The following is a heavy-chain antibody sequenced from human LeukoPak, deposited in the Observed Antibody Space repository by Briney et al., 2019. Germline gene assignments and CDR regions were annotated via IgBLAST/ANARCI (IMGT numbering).Heavy chain of an antibody. CDR2: IYSGGST. J-gene: IGHJ6*04. CDR3: ESKMYGAGSYYCGMDV. Sequence: GGSLRLSCAASGFTVSSNYMSWVRQAPGKGLEWVSVIYSGGSTYYADSVKGRFTISRDNSKNTLYLQMNSLRAEETAVYYCESKMYGAGSYYCGMDVWGKGTTVTVSS. D-gene: IGHD3-10*01. V-gene: IGHV3-53*01. CDR1: GFTVSSNY.